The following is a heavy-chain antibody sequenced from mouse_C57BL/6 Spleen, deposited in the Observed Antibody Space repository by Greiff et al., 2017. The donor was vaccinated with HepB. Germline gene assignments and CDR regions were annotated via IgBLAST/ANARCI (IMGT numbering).Heavy chain of an antibody. V-gene: IGHV14-4*01. CDR3: TFHYGSSPYWYFDV. Sequence: EVQGVESGAELVRPGASVKLSCTASGFNIKDDYMHWVKQRPEQGLEWIGWIDPENGDTEYASKFQGKATITADTSSNTAYLQLSSLTSEDTAVYYCTFHYGSSPYWYFDVWGTGTTVTVSS. CDR2: IDPENGDT. CDR1: GFNIKDDY. J-gene: IGHJ1*03. D-gene: IGHD1-1*01.